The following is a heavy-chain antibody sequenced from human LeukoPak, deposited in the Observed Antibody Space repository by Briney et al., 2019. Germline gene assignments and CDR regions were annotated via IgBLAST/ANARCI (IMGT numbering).Heavy chain of an antibody. CDR3: ARYASGSYYWFDP. CDR2: FYYSGST. Sequence: SETLSLTCTVSGGSISSNSYYWGWIRQPPGKGLEWIGTFYYSGSTYYNPSLQGRVRISGDTSKNHLSLNLSSVTAADTALYYCARYASGSYYWFDPWGQGTLVTVSS. D-gene: IGHD3-10*01. J-gene: IGHJ5*02. CDR1: GGSISSNSYY. V-gene: IGHV4-39*02.